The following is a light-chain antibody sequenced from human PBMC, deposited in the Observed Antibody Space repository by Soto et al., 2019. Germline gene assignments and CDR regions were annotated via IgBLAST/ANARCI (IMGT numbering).Light chain of an antibody. J-gene: IGKJ1*01. V-gene: IGKV3-11*01. CDR3: QQRSNWTPWT. CDR1: QSVSSY. Sequence: EIVLTQSPATLSLSPGERATLSCRASQSVSSYLAWYQQKPGQAPRLLIYDASNRATGIPTRFSGSGSGTDFTITISSRESEYFAVYYCQQRSNWTPWTFGQGTKVEIK. CDR2: DAS.